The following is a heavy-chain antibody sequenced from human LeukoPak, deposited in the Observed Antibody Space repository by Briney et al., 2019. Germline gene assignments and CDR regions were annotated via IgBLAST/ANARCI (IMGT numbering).Heavy chain of an antibody. J-gene: IGHJ3*02. Sequence: GGSLRLSCAASGFTFSNYWMTWVRQAPGMGLEWVAKMNQDGSKAYYVDSVKGRFTVSRDNAKNSLYLQMNSLRADDTALYYCTRDPECSSTSCLDAFDIWGQGTMVTVSS. V-gene: IGHV3-7*01. CDR1: GFTFSNYW. D-gene: IGHD2-2*01. CDR3: TRDPECSSTSCLDAFDI. CDR2: MNQDGSKA.